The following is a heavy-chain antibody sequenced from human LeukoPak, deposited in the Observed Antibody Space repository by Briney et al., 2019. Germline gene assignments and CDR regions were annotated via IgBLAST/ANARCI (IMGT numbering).Heavy chain of an antibody. D-gene: IGHD3-22*01. V-gene: IGHV3-33*06. CDR3: AKDPDYYDSSGCFDY. CDR1: GFTFSSYG. Sequence: PGRSLRLSCAASGFTFSSYGMHWVRQAPGKGLEWVAVIWYDGSNKYYADSVKGRFTISRDNSKNTLYLQMNSLRAEDTAVYYCAKDPDYYDSSGCFDYWGQGTLVTVSS. CDR2: IWYDGSNK. J-gene: IGHJ4*02.